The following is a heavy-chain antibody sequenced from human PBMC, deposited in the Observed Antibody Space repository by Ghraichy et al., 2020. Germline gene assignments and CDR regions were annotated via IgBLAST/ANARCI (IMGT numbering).Heavy chain of an antibody. CDR1: GGTFSSYA. CDR2: IIPIFGTA. J-gene: IGHJ6*02. V-gene: IGHV1-69*06. CDR3: ARHQIPYDILTGYYKDYYYYGMDV. D-gene: IGHD3-9*01. Sequence: SVKVSCKASGGTFSSYAISWVRQAPGQGLEWMGGIIPIFGTANYAQKFQGRVTITADKSTSTAYMELSSLRSEDTAVYYCARHQIPYDILTGYYKDYYYYGMDVWGQGTTVTVSS.